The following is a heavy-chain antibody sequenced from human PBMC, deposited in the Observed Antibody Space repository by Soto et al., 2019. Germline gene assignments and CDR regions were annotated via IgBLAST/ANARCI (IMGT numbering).Heavy chain of an antibody. Sequence: GGSLRLSCASSGFSFSDYYINRVRQAPGKGLEWVGRTRNKASSYTTDYAAFVKGRFTISRDDSKNLIYLQMNSLKTEDTAVYYCAREGSSSGPDYEYWGQGT. CDR3: AREGSSSGPDYEY. V-gene: IGHV3-72*01. D-gene: IGHD3-22*01. CDR2: TRNKASSYTT. J-gene: IGHJ4*02. CDR1: GFSFSDYY.